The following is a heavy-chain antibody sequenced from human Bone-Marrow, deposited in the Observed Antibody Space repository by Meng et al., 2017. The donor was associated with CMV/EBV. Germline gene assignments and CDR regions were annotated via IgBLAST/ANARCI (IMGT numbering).Heavy chain of an antibody. CDR2: SNAGNGNT. CDR1: GYTFTSYA. CDR3: ARVNWNDLTKGYY. Sequence: ASVKVSCKASGYTFTSYAMHWVRQAPGQRLEWMGWSNAGNGNTKYSQEFQGRVTITRDTFASTAYMELSSLRSEDTAVYYCARVNWNDLTKGYYWGQGTLVTVSS. D-gene: IGHD1-20*01. J-gene: IGHJ4*02. V-gene: IGHV1-3*02.